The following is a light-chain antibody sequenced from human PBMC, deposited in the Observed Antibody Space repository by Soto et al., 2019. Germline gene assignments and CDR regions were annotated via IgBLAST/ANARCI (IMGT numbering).Light chain of an antibody. V-gene: IGKV3-20*01. CDR3: QQYGSPPWT. J-gene: IGKJ1*01. Sequence: EIVLTQSPGTLSLSPGERATLSCRASQSVSSSYLAWYQQKPGQAPRLLIYGASSRATGIPDRFSGSGSGTDITLTICRLEPEDFAVYYCQQYGSPPWTFGQGTKVEIK. CDR1: QSVSSSY. CDR2: GAS.